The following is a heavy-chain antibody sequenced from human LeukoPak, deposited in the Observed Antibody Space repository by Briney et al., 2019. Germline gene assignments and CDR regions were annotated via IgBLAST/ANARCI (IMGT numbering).Heavy chain of an antibody. Sequence: ASVKVSCKASGYTFTSYAMHWVRQAPGQRLEWMGWINAGNGNTKYSQKFQGRVTITRDTSASTAYMELSSLRSEDTAVYYCARDVLIGGPPYDYWGQGTLVTVSS. V-gene: IGHV1-3*01. J-gene: IGHJ4*02. CDR3: ARDVLIGGPPYDY. D-gene: IGHD2-8*01. CDR2: INAGNGNT. CDR1: GYTFTSYA.